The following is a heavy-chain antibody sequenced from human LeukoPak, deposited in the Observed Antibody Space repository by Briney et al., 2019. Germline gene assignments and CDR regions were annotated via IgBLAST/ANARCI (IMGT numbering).Heavy chain of an antibody. CDR2: ISGSGDYT. D-gene: IGHD4-17*01. J-gene: IGHJ4*02. CDR3: GRDTVTTIDY. CDR1: GFTFSSHG. V-gene: IGHV3-21*01. Sequence: PGGSLRLSCAASGFTFSSHGMSWVRQAPGKGLEWVSTISGSGDYTYYADSVKGRFTISRDNAKNSLYLEMNSLRAEDTAVYYCGRDTVTTIDYWGQGTLVTVSS.